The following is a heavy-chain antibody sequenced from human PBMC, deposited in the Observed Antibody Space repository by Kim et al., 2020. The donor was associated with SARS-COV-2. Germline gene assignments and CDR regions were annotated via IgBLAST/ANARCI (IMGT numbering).Heavy chain of an antibody. D-gene: IGHD6-6*01. CDR3: ARQASIAAHPFDP. CDR1: GGSISSGGYY. J-gene: IGHJ5*02. CDR2: IYYSGST. Sequence: SETLSLTCTVSGGSISSGGYYWSWIRQHPGKGLEWIGYIYYSGSTYYNPSLKSRVTISVDTSKNQFSLKLSSVTAADTAVYYCARQASIAAHPFDPWGQGTLVTVSS. V-gene: IGHV4-31*03.